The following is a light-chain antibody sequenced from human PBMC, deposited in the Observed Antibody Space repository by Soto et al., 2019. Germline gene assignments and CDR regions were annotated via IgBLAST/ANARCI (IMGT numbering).Light chain of an antibody. J-gene: IGLJ2*01. Sequence: QSALTQPPSASGSPGQSVTISCTGTSSDVGGYNYVSWYQQHPGRGPKVMIYEVNKRPSGVPDRFSGSKSGNTASLTVSGLQTEDEADYYCSSYAGSKNLLFGGGTQLTVL. CDR3: SSYAGSKNLL. V-gene: IGLV2-8*01. CDR2: EVN. CDR1: SSDVGGYNY.